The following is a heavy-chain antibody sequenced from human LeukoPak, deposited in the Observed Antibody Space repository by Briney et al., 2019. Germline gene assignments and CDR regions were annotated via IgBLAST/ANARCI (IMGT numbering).Heavy chain of an antibody. CDR1: GGSISTYY. J-gene: IGHJ4*02. CDR2: FFNYRGGVT. V-gene: IGHV4-59*01. Sequence: PSETLSLTCSVSGGSISTYYLSWIRQAPGKGLEWVGYFFNYRGGVTNYSPSLKSRVTISFDTSKNQVSLRLTSVTATDTAVYYCATSKAYSPFDAWGQGTLVTVSS. CDR3: ATSKAYSPFDA. D-gene: IGHD4-11*01.